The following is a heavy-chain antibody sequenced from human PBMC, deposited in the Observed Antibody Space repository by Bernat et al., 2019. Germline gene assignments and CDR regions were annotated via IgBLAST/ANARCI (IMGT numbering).Heavy chain of an antibody. CDR3: ARDQYSSSPDY. V-gene: IGHV3-30*01. CDR2: ISSDGSNK. CDR1: GFTFSSYW. Sequence: VQLVESGGGLVQPGGSLRLSCAASGFTFSSYWMSWVRQAPGKGLEWVAVISSDGSNKLYADSVKGRFTISRDNSKKTLYLQINILRTEDTALYYCARDQYSSSPDYWGQGTLVTVSS. D-gene: IGHD6-13*01. J-gene: IGHJ4*02.